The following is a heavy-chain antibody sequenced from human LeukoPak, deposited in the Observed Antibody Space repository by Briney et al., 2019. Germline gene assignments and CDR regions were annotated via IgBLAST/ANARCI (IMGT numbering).Heavy chain of an antibody. J-gene: IGHJ4*01. D-gene: IGHD3-16*01. CDR2: MNSGGTTI. V-gene: IGHV3-74*01. CDR1: GLSISGYW. CDR3: IREVQVRASASLGL. Sequence: GGSLTLSCAASGLSISGYWMHWLRQAAGEALVWVSRMNSGGTTINYADSVKGRFTISRDNVDNTLHLQMNSLRVEDTAVYYCIREVQVRASASLGLWGQGTLVTVSS.